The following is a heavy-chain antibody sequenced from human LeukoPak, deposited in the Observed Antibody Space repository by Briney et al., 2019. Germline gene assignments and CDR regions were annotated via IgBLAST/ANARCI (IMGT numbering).Heavy chain of an antibody. CDR3: ARDQEHCSGTSCYPYWYDS. V-gene: IGHV4-59*12. Sequence: SETLSLTCTVSGGSLSSYFWSWIRLPPGKGLEWVGSIYYSGSTYYNPSLKSRVTISVDTSKSQFSLKLSSVTAADTAVYFCARDQEHCSGTSCYPYWYDSWGQGTLVTVSS. D-gene: IGHD2-2*01. J-gene: IGHJ5*01. CDR1: GGSLSSYF. CDR2: IYYSGST.